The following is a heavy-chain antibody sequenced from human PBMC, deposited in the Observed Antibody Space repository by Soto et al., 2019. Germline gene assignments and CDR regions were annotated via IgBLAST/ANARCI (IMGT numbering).Heavy chain of an antibody. CDR3: ARASPGYCSGGSCYSDYGMEV. CDR2: IGTAGDT. J-gene: IGHJ6*01. D-gene: IGHD2-15*01. CDR1: GFTFSSYD. Sequence: GSLRLSCAASGFTFSSYDTHWVRQATGKGLEWVSAIGTAGDTYYPGSVKGRFTISRENAKNSLYLQMNSLRAGDTAVYYCARASPGYCSGGSCYSDYGMEVWGQGTTVTVSS. V-gene: IGHV3-13*01.